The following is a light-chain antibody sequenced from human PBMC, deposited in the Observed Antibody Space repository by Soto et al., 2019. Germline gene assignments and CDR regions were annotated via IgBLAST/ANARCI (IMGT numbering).Light chain of an antibody. Sequence: DIVMTQSPDSLAVSLGDRATVNGKSSQSVLSSSDNKNYLAWYQQKLGQSPKLLIYWASTRESGVPDRFSVSGSGTDFTLTISSLQAEDVAAYYCQQYYSAPYTFGQGTKLGIK. CDR1: QSVLSSSDNKNY. CDR3: QQYYSAPYT. V-gene: IGKV4-1*01. J-gene: IGKJ2*01. CDR2: WAS.